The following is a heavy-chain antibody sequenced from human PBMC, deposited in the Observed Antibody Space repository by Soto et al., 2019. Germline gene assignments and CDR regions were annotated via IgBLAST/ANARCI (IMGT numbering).Heavy chain of an antibody. CDR3: AKGGLVPAASYFYYYAMDV. CDR1: GFTFSSYA. D-gene: IGHD2-2*01. V-gene: IGHV3-23*01. Sequence: SGGSLRLSCAASGFTFSSYAMSWVRQAPGKWLEWVSAISGSGGSTYYADSVKGRFTLSRDNSKNILSLEMHTLRAGDTAVYYCAKGGLVPAASYFYYYAMDVWGQGXTVTVYS. CDR2: ISGSGGST. J-gene: IGHJ6*02.